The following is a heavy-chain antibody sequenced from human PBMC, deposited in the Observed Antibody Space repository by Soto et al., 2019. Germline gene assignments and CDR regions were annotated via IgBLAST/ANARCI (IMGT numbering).Heavy chain of an antibody. J-gene: IGHJ4*02. CDR2: ISYDGSNK. D-gene: IGHD5-18*01. V-gene: IGHV3-30*18. Sequence: QVQLGESGGGVVQPGRSLRLSCAASGFTFSGFGMHWVRQAPGKGLEWVAVISYDGSNKYYADSVKGRFTISRDNSKNTLYLQMNSLRAEDTAVYYCAKEQALGVRGYRGRLDYWGQGTLVIVSS. CDR3: AKEQALGVRGYRGRLDY. CDR1: GFTFSGFG.